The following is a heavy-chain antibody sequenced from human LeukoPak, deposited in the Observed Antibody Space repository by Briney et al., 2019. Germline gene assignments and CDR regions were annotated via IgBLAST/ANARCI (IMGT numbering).Heavy chain of an antibody. Sequence: SATLSLTYAVYGGSFSGYFWSWIRQPPGKGLEWIGEINHSGSTNYNPSLKSRVTISVDTSKNQFSLKLSSVTAADTAVYYCARHRYGSDTSCFGFWGQGTLVTVSS. CDR1: GGSFSGYF. D-gene: IGHD2-2*01. J-gene: IGHJ4*02. V-gene: IGHV4-34*01. CDR3: ARHRYGSDTSCFGF. CDR2: INHSGST.